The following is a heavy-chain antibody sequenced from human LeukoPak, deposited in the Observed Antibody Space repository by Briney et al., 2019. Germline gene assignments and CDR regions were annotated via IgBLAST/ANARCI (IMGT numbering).Heavy chain of an antibody. CDR2: INSDGSRT. CDR1: GFTFSRYW. J-gene: IGHJ4*02. CDR3: ARLINPDY. D-gene: IGHD1-14*01. V-gene: IGHV3-74*01. Sequence: PGGSLRLSCAASGFTFSRYWMHWVRQAPGKGLVWVSRINSDGSRTTYADSVKGRFTISRDNAKNTLYMQVSSLRAEDTAVYYCARLINPDYWGQGTLVTVSS.